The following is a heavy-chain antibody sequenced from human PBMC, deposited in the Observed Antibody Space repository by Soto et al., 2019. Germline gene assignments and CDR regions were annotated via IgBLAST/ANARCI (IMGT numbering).Heavy chain of an antibody. CDR2: TYYRSKWYN. Sequence: SETLSLTCAISGDSVSSNSAAWNWIRQSPSRGLEWLGRTYYRSKWYNDYAVSVKSRITINPDTSKNQFSLQLNSVTPEDTALYYCARVRLGYGRFRWFGELYYFDYWGQGTLVTVSS. J-gene: IGHJ4*02. D-gene: IGHD3-10*01. CDR3: ARVRLGYGRFRWFGELYYFDY. CDR1: GDSVSSNSAA. V-gene: IGHV6-1*01.